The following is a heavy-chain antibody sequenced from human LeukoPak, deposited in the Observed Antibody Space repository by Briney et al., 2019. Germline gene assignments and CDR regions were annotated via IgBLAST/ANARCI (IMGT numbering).Heavy chain of an antibody. Sequence: GGSLRLSCAASGFTFSSYSMNWVRQAPGKGLEWVSSISSSSSYIYYADSVKGRFTISRDNAKNTLYLQMNSLRAEDTAVYYCAKDRSLYQLLYSPFEYWGQGTLVTVSS. CDR2: ISSSSSYI. CDR1: GFTFSSYS. V-gene: IGHV3-21*04. CDR3: AKDRSLYQLLYSPFEY. J-gene: IGHJ4*02. D-gene: IGHD2-2*02.